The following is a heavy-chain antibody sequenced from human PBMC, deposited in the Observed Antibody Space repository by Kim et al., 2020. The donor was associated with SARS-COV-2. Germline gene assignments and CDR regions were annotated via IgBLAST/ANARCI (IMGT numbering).Heavy chain of an antibody. CDR3: ARGAYFDGLYRSQGWFDP. Sequence: TSRVTITVDTSKNQFSLKLSSVTAADTAVYYCARGAYFDGLYRSQGWFDPWGQGTLVTVSS. D-gene: IGHD3-9*01. V-gene: IGHV4-59*09. J-gene: IGHJ5*02.